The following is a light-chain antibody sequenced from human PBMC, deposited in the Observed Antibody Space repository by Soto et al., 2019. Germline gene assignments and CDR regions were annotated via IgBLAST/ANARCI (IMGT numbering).Light chain of an antibody. CDR2: GAS. Sequence: ESVLTQCPCTLSWSPVERAPLSFSASQSVSSSYLAWYQQKPGQAPRLLIYGASSRATGIPDRFSGSGSGTDFTLTISRLEPEDFAVYYCQQYGSSPLTFGGGTKVDTK. J-gene: IGKJ4*01. CDR3: QQYGSSPLT. V-gene: IGKV3-20*01. CDR1: QSVSSSY.